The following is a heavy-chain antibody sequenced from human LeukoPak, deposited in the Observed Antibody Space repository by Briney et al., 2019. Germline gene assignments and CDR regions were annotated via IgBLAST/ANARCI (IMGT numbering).Heavy chain of an antibody. J-gene: IGHJ4*02. CDR3: ATMSGPYYYDSSGQIDY. Sequence: PGGSLRLSCAASGFTVSSNYMSWVRQAPGKGLEWVSVIYSGGSTYYADSVKGRFTISRHNSKNTPYLQMNSLRAEDTAVYYCATMSGPYYYDSSGQIDYWGQGTLVTVSS. D-gene: IGHD3-22*01. CDR2: IYSGGST. CDR1: GFTVSSNY. V-gene: IGHV3-53*04.